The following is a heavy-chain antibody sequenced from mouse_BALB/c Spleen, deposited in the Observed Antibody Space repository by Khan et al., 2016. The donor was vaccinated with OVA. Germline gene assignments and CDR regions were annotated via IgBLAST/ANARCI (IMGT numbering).Heavy chain of an antibody. CDR1: GYSITSDYA. V-gene: IGHV3-2*02. J-gene: IGHJ2*01. CDR2: ISYSGNT. D-gene: IGHD1-1*01. CDR3: ARIYGGDFNY. Sequence: VQLKESGPGLVKPSQSLSFTCTVTGYSITSDYAWNWIRQFPGNKLEWMGYISYSGNTKYNPSLKSRISITRDTSKNQFFLQLNSVTTKDTATYYCARIYGGDFNYWGQGTTLTVSS.